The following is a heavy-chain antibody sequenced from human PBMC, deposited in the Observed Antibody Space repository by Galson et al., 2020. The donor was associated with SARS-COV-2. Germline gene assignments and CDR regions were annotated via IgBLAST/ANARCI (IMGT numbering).Heavy chain of an antibody. D-gene: IGHD2-15*01. CDR3: ARDEDCSGMGAFDV. V-gene: IGHV3-13*04. CDR1: GFTFSSQE. Sequence: GGSLRLSCAASGFTFSSQEMHWVRQITGKGLEWVSDIGEDGRTYYPDPLKGRFTISRDNARNSLHLQMNSLPAGDTAVYYCARDEDCSGMGAFDVWGRGTMVTVSS. J-gene: IGHJ3*01. CDR2: IGEDGRT.